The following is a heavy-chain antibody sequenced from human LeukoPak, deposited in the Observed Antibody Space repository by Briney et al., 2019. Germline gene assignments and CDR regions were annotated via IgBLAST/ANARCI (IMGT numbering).Heavy chain of an antibody. J-gene: IGHJ6*02. Sequence: GPSVTVSCKASGFTFTSSAMQWVRQARGQRLEWIGWIAVGSGNTNYAQKFQERVTITRDMSTSTAYMELSSLRSEDTAVYYCAAESSPAPFYYYGMDVWGQGTTVTVSS. D-gene: IGHD6-6*01. CDR3: AAESSPAPFYYYGMDV. CDR1: GFTFTSSA. CDR2: IAVGSGNT. V-gene: IGHV1-58*02.